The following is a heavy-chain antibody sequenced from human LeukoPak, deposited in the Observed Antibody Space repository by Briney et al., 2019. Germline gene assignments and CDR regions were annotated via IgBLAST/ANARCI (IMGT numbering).Heavy chain of an antibody. V-gene: IGHV4-4*02. D-gene: IGHD1-26*01. CDR2: IYHNGTP. CDR1: VGAISSGNW. CDR3: ATAPILRGEGGEHYKYGMDV. J-gene: IGHJ6*02. Sequence: SETLSLTCAVSVGAISSGNWWSWVRQSPGKGLEWIGEIYHNGTPNYSPSLKSRVTISADTFKNHFSLKLTSVTAADTAVYYCATAPILRGEGGEHYKYGMDVWGQGTTVIVSS.